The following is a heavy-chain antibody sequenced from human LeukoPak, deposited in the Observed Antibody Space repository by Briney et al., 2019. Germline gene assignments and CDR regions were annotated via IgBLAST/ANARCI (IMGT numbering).Heavy chain of an antibody. Sequence: GGSLRLSCAASGFTFSSYAMHWVRQAPGKGLEWVAVISYDGSNKYYADSVKGRFTISRDNSKNTLYLQMNSLRAEDTAVYYCARDLPNYYDSSGYFDYWGQGTLVTVSS. CDR1: GFTFSSYA. CDR3: ARDLPNYYDSSGYFDY. D-gene: IGHD3-22*01. J-gene: IGHJ4*02. V-gene: IGHV3-30-3*01. CDR2: ISYDGSNK.